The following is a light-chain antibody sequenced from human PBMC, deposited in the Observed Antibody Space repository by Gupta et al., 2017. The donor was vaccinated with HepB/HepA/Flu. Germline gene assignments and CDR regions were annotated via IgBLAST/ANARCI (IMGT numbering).Light chain of an antibody. CDR2: DVD. CDR3: RSSKSPPTRSV. J-gene: IGLJ2*01. Sequence: QSALTQPASLSGSPGQSITISCTGTSSDFGDFIHVSWYQQHPGKAPKLLISDVDNRPSGVSSRFSCSKAGNKASRHTLGLQADDEGDDYCRSSKSPPTRSVFGGGTKVTVL. V-gene: IGLV2-14*01. CDR1: SSDFGDFIH.